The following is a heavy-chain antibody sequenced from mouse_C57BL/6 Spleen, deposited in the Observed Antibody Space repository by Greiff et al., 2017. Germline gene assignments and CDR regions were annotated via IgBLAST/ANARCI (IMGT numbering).Heavy chain of an antibody. CDR2: IDPSDSYT. D-gene: IGHD2-3*01. Sequence: VKLQQPGAELVKPGASVKLSCKASGYTFTSYWMQWVKQRPGQGLEWIGEIDPSDSYTNYNQKFKGKATLTVDTSSSTAYMQLSSLTSEDSAVYYCARRDGYGGFAYWGQGTLVTVSA. J-gene: IGHJ3*01. CDR1: GYTFTSYW. CDR3: ARRDGYGGFAY. V-gene: IGHV1-50*01.